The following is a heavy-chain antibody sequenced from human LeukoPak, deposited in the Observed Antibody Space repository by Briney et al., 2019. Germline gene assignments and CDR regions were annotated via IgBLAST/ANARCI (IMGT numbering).Heavy chain of an antibody. D-gene: IGHD6-13*01. CDR3: AKDIGGSWYYGSDYYYYGMDV. V-gene: IGHV3-9*01. CDR2: ISWNSGSI. J-gene: IGHJ6*02. CDR1: GFTFDDYA. Sequence: PGRSLRLSCAASGFTFDDYAMHWVRQAPGKGLEWVSGISWNSGSIGYADSVKGRFTISRDNAKNSLYLQMNSLRAEDTALYYCAKDIGGSWYYGSDYYYYGMDVWGQGTTVTVSS.